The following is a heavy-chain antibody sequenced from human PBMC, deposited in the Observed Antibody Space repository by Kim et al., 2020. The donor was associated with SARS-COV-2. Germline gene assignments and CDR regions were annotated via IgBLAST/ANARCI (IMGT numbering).Heavy chain of an antibody. CDR1: GGSISSGGYY. V-gene: IGHV4-31*03. CDR3: ASAPIVATIFRIRPSANSFDY. D-gene: IGHD5-12*01. Sequence: SETLSLTCTVSGGSISSGGYYWSWIRQHPGKGLEWIGYIYYSGSTYYNPSLKSRVTISVDTSKNQFSLKLSSVTAADTAVYYCASAPIVATIFRIRPSANSFDYWGQGTLVTVSS. CDR2: IYYSGST. J-gene: IGHJ4*02.